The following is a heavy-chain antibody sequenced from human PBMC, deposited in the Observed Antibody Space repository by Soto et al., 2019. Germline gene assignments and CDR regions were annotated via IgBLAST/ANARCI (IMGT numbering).Heavy chain of an antibody. CDR2: ISGSGNNI. CDR3: ARDRREFLAAPGSFDY. CDR1: GFTFSTYS. V-gene: IGHV3-48*02. J-gene: IGHJ4*02. Sequence: GGSLRLSCAASGFTFSTYSINWVRQAPGKGLEWVSFISGSGNNIFYVDSMKGRFIISRDNAKNSVYLQMNSLKDEDTAVYFCARDRREFLAAPGSFDYWGQGTLVTVSS. D-gene: IGHD6-13*01.